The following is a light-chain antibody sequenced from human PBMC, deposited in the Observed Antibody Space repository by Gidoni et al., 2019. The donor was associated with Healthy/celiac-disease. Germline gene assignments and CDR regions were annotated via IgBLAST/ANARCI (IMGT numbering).Light chain of an antibody. CDR2: GAS. CDR1: QSVSSSY. Sequence: EIVFTQSPGTLSLSPGERAALSCRASQSVSSSYLAWYQQKPGQAPRLLIYGASSRATGIPDRFSGSGSGTDFNLTISRLEHEDFAVYYCQQYGSAPRTFGQGTKVEIK. V-gene: IGKV3-20*01. CDR3: QQYGSAPRT. J-gene: IGKJ1*01.